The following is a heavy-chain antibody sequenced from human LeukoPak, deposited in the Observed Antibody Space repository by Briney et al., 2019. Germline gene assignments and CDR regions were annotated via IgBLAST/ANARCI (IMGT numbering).Heavy chain of an antibody. D-gene: IGHD3-22*01. V-gene: IGHV3-23*01. Sequence: PGGSLRLSCAASGLTFSSYAMSWVRQAPGKGLEWVSAISGSGGSTYYADSVKGRFTISRDNSKNTLYLQMNSLRAEDTAVYYCAKESYYDSSGYLDYWGQGTLVTVSS. CDR2: ISGSGGST. CDR1: GLTFSSYA. CDR3: AKESYYDSSGYLDY. J-gene: IGHJ4*02.